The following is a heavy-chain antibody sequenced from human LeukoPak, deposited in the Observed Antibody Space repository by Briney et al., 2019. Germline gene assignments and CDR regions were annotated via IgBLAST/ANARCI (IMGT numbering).Heavy chain of an antibody. CDR3: ARDTTGVEGTDVDTAMAIIY. CDR2: ISFDGSNK. J-gene: IGHJ4*02. Sequence: GSSLRLSRAASGFTVSSFAMHWVRPPARKRRQGVGVISFDGSNKYYADSVKGLFTISRDNPKHTLYLQINRLRADDTDVYYCARDTTGVEGTDVDTAMAIIYWVQGTLVTVSS. CDR1: GFTVSSFA. V-gene: IGHV3-30*04. D-gene: IGHD5-18*01.